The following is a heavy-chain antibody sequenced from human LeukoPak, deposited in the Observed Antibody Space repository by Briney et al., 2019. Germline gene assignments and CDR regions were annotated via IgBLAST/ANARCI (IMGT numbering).Heavy chain of an antibody. CDR3: AREVYYYDSSGYGHFDY. J-gene: IGHJ4*02. CDR2: ISAYNGNT. D-gene: IGHD3-22*01. V-gene: IGHV1-18*01. Sequence: GASVKVSCKASGYTFTSYGISWVRQAPGQGLEWMGWISAYNGNTNYAQKLQGRVTITADKSTSTAYMELSSLRSEDTAVYYCAREVYYYDSSGYGHFDYWGQGTLVTVSS. CDR1: GYTFTSYG.